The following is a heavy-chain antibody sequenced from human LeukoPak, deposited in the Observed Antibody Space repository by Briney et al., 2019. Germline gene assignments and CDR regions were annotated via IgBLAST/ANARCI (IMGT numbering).Heavy chain of an antibody. CDR1: GYTFTSYD. Sequence: GASVKVSCKASGYTFTSYDINWVRQATGQGLEWMGWMNPNSGNTGYAQKFQGRVTMTRNTSISTAYMELSSLRSEDTAVYYCARFKSIAVYYYYYMDVWGKGTTVTVSS. V-gene: IGHV1-8*01. J-gene: IGHJ6*03. CDR2: MNPNSGNT. CDR3: ARFKSIAVYYYYYMDV. D-gene: IGHD6-19*01.